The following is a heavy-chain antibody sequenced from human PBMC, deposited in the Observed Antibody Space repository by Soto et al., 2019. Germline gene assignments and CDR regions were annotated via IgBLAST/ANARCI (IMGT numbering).Heavy chain of an antibody. J-gene: IGHJ4*02. CDR2: INHSGST. Sequence: QVQLQQWGAGLLKPSDTLSLTCGVYGGSFSAYYWNWIRQPPGKGLEWIGEINHSGSTNYNPSLQSRVTMAVVTPNTHVSLKLISVTAADTAVYYCACGLVYCRGTTCLRYSDYWGQGTLVTVSS. D-gene: IGHD2-2*01. CDR1: GGSFSAYY. CDR3: ACGLVYCRGTTCLRYSDY. V-gene: IGHV4-34*01.